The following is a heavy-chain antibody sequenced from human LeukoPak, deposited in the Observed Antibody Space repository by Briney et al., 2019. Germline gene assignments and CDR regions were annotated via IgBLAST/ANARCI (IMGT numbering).Heavy chain of an antibody. D-gene: IGHD6-13*01. CDR2: IYTSGST. J-gene: IGHJ6*02. CDR3: ARDGPAAAWPGCYGMDV. V-gene: IGHV4-4*07. Sequence: SETLSLTCTVSGGSISSYYWSWIRQPAGKGLEWIGRIYTSGSTNYNPSLKSRVTMSVDTSKNQFSLKLSSVTAADTAVYYCARDGPAAAWPGCYGMDVWGQGTTVTVSS. CDR1: GGSISSYY.